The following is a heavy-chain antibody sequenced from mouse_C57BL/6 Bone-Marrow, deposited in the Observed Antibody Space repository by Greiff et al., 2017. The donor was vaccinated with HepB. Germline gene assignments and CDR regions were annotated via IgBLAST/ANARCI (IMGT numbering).Heavy chain of an antibody. CDR1: GYSITSGYY. V-gene: IGHV3-6*01. Sequence: VQLKESGPGLVKPSQSLSLTCSVTGYSITSGYYWNWIRQFPGNKLEWMGYISYDGSNNYNPSLKNRISITRDTSKNQFVLKLNSVTTEDTATYYCARDDPYDYDFFAYWGQGTLVTVSA. CDR2: ISYDGSN. J-gene: IGHJ3*01. D-gene: IGHD2-4*01. CDR3: ARDDPYDYDFFAY.